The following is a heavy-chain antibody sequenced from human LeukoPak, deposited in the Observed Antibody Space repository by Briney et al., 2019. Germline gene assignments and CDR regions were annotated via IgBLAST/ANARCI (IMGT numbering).Heavy chain of an antibody. J-gene: IGHJ4*02. Sequence: SGRSLRLSCAASGFTFRNYGMHWIRQAPGKGLEWVGVISYDGSNKYYADSVKGRFTISRDNSKRTLFLQTDSLRGEDTAVYYCANGGYYSLDSWGQGTLVTVSS. CDR3: ANGGYYSLDS. CDR2: ISYDGSNK. V-gene: IGHV3-30*18. CDR1: GFTFRNYG. D-gene: IGHD2-15*01.